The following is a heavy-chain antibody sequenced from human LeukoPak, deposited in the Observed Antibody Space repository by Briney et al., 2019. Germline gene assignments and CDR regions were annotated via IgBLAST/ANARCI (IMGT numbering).Heavy chain of an antibody. Sequence: SETLSLTCTVSGGSISSYYWSWIRQPPGKGLEWIGYIYYSGSTNYNPSLKSRVTISVDTSKNQFSLKLSSVTAADTAVYYCARGVRISLQYYYYYMDVWGKGTTVTVSS. V-gene: IGHV4-59*01. CDR2: IYYSGST. CDR3: ARGVRISLQYYYYYMDV. D-gene: IGHD2-15*01. J-gene: IGHJ6*03. CDR1: GGSISSYY.